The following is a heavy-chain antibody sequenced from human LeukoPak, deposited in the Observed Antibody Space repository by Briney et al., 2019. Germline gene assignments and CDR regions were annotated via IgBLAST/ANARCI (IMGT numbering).Heavy chain of an antibody. CDR3: ARATSTGDAPPGLVY. J-gene: IGHJ4*02. CDR1: GYTFTSYY. V-gene: IGHV1-46*01. D-gene: IGHD7-27*01. CDR2: INPSGGST. Sequence: GASVKVSCKASGYTFTSYYMHWVRQAPGQGLEWMGIINPSGGSTSYAQKFQGRVTMTRDMSTSTVYMELSSLRSEDTAVYYCARATSTGDAPPGLVYWGQGTLVTVSS.